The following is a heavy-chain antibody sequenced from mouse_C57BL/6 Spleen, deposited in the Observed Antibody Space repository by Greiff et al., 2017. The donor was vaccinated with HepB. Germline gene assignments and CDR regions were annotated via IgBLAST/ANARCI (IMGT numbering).Heavy chain of an antibody. V-gene: IGHV1-55*01. CDR1: GYTFTSYW. CDR2: IYPGSGST. Sequence: VQLQQSGAELVKPGASVKMSCKASGYTFTSYWITWVKQRPGQGLEWIGDIYPGSGSTNYNEKFKSKATLTVDTSSSTAYMQLSSLTSEDSAVYYCARSPRQLSLPSYAMDYWGQGTSVTVSS. J-gene: IGHJ4*01. D-gene: IGHD3-2*02. CDR3: ARSPRQLSLPSYAMDY.